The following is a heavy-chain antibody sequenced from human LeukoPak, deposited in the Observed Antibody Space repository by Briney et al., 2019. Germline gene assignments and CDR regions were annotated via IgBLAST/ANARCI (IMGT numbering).Heavy chain of an antibody. D-gene: IGHD3-10*01. CDR1: GGSISSYY. Sequence: SETLSLTCTVSGGSISSYYWSWIRQSAGKGLEWIGRIYNSGSTNYNTNYNPSLSSRVTMSVDTSKNQFSLKLNSVTAADTAVYYCARAIWYGSGTTAFDYWGQGTLVTVSS. J-gene: IGHJ4*02. V-gene: IGHV4-4*07. CDR2: IYNSGST. CDR3: ARAIWYGSGTTAFDY.